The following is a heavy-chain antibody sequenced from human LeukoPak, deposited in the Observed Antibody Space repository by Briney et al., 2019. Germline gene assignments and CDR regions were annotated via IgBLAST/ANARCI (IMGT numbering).Heavy chain of an antibody. CDR2: IIPIFGTA. V-gene: IGHV1-69*06. CDR3: AARAANVDTAMGPLSY. CDR1: GYTFTSYD. J-gene: IGHJ4*02. D-gene: IGHD5-18*01. Sequence: SVKVSCKASGYTFTSYDINWVRQAPGQGLEWMGGIIPIFGTANYAQKFQGRVTITADKSTSTAYMELSSLRSEDTAVYYCAARAANVDTAMGPLSYWGQGTLVTVSS.